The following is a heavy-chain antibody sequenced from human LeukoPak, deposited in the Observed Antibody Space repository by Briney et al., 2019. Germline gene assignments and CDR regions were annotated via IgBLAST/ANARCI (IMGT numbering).Heavy chain of an antibody. CDR2: IKGDGSET. V-gene: IGHV3-7*04. D-gene: IGHD3-16*01. CDR1: GFTLSSYW. Sequence: GGSLRLSCAASGFTLSSYWMTWVRQAPGEGLEWVVTIKGDGSETGYVNSVKGRFTISRDNARNSLYLQMNTVRAEDTAVYYCARQQGGTFSWGQGTLVTVSS. J-gene: IGHJ4*02. CDR3: ARQQGGTFS.